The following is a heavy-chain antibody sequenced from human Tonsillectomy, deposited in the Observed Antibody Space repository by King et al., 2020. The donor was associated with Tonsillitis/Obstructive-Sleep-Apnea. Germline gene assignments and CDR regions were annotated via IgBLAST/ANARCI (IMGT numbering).Heavy chain of an antibody. CDR1: GGSISSYY. CDR3: ARRYYFYMDV. V-gene: IGHV4-59*08. CDR2: ISNTGST. Sequence: VQLQESGPGLVKHSETLSLTCTVSGGSISSYYWSWIRQSPGKGLEWIGYISNTGSTRYSPSLKSRVTISVDTPKNQFSLRLSSVTAADTAVYYCARRYYFYMDVWGKGTTITVSS. J-gene: IGHJ6*03.